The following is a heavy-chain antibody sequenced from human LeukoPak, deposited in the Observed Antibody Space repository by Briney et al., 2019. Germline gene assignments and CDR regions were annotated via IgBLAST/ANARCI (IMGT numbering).Heavy chain of an antibody. CDR3: ARAGRGLRYFDWLTYDY. V-gene: IGHV3-74*01. Sequence: GGSLGLSCAASGFTFSSYEMNWVRQAPGKGLMWVSRINSDGSSTNYADSVKGRFTISRDNAKNTLYLQMNSLRAEDTAVYYCARAGRGLRYFDWLTYDYWGQGTLVTVSS. CDR1: GFTFSSYE. D-gene: IGHD3-9*01. J-gene: IGHJ4*02. CDR2: INSDGSST.